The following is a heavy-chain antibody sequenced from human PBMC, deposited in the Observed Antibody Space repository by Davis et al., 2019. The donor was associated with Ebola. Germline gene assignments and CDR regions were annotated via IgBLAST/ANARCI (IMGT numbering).Heavy chain of an antibody. J-gene: IGHJ4*02. Sequence: SETLSLTCSVSGGSISTYYWSWIRQPPGKGLEWIGYIYESGSTNYNPSLKSRVTISLDMSRNQFSLKVTSVTASDTAVYYCARFRTYDSSGYLSYYFDYWGQGSLVTVSS. V-gene: IGHV4-59*01. CDR2: IYESGST. D-gene: IGHD3-22*01. CDR3: ARFRTYDSSGYLSYYFDY. CDR1: GGSISTYY.